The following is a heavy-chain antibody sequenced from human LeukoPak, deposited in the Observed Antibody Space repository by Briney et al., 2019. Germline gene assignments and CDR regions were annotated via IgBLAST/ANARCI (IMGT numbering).Heavy chain of an antibody. D-gene: IGHD3-22*01. V-gene: IGHV4-59*01. CDR2: IYYSWST. CDR1: GDSISSYY. CDR3: ARVNYYDSSGTDY. J-gene: IGHJ4*02. Sequence: PSETLSLTCTVSGDSISSYYWSWIRQPPGKGVEWVGYIYYSWSTNYNPSLKSRVTISVDTSKNQFSLRLSSVTAADTAVYYCARVNYYDSSGTDYWGQGTLVTVSS.